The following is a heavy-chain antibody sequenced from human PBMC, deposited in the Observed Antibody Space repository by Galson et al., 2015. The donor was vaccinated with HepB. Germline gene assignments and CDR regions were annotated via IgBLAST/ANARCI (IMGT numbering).Heavy chain of an antibody. D-gene: IGHD2-21*02. Sequence: SLRLSCAASGFTFSSYWMSWVRQAPGKGLEWVATIKKDGSEKYYVDSVKGRFTMSRDNAKNSLYLQMNSLRAEDTAVYYCARGTAKAFDIWGQGTMVTVSS. CDR1: GFTFSSYW. CDR2: IKKDGSEK. J-gene: IGHJ3*02. V-gene: IGHV3-7*01. CDR3: ARGTAKAFDI.